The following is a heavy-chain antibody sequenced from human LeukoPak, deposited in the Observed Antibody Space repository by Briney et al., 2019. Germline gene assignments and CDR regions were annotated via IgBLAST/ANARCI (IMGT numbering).Heavy chain of an antibody. J-gene: IGHJ6*02. V-gene: IGHV3-30*03. Sequence: GGSLRLSCAASGFTFSSYGMHWVRQAPGKGLEWVAVISYDGSNKYYADSVKGRFAISRDNSKNTLYLQMNSLRAEDTAVYYCAREDTAMVRGMDVWGQGTTVTVSS. CDR1: GFTFSSYG. D-gene: IGHD5-18*01. CDR2: ISYDGSNK. CDR3: AREDTAMVRGMDV.